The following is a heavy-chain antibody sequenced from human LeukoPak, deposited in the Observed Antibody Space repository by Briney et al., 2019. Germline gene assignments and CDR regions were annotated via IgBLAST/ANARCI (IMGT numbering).Heavy chain of an antibody. J-gene: IGHJ4*02. V-gene: IGHV3-74*01. CDR2: INSDGSST. CDR1: GFTFSSYW. D-gene: IGHD3-10*01. CDR3: ARGTRITMVRGVIPHDY. Sequence: PGGSLRLSCAASGFTFSSYWMHWVRQAPGKGLVWVSRINSDGSSTSYADSVKGRFTISRDNAKNTLYLQMNSLRAEDTAVYYCARGTRITMVRGVIPHDYWGQGTLVTVSS.